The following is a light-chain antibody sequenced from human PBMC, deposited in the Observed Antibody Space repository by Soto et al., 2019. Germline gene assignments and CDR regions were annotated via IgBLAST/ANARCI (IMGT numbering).Light chain of an antibody. V-gene: IGKV1-39*01. CDR2: GTS. CDR1: QSISSY. CDR3: QQSYSAPRT. Sequence: DIQMTQSPSSLPASVGDRISITCRASQSISSYVSWYQQKPGKDPKLLIYGTSNLQSGVPSRFSGSGSETGFTLTISRLQPEDFGTYYFQQSYSAPRTFGQGTKVEIK. J-gene: IGKJ2*01.